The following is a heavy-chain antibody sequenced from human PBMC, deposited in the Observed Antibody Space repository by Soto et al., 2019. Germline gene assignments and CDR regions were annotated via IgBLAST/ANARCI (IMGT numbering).Heavy chain of an antibody. CDR2: ISGSGGST. J-gene: IGHJ6*02. CDR1: GFTFSSYA. Sequence: XEFLSLYCAASGFTFSSYAMSWVRQAPGKGLEWVSAISGSGGSTYYADSVKGRFTISRDNSKNTLYLQMNSLRAEDTAVYYCAKDQGPVCSSTSCYRYYYGMDVWGQGTTVTVSS. CDR3: AKDQGPVCSSTSCYRYYYGMDV. D-gene: IGHD2-2*02. V-gene: IGHV3-23*01.